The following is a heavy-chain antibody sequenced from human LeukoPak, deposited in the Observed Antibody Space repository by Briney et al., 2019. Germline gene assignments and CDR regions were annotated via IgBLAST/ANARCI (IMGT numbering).Heavy chain of an antibody. D-gene: IGHD6-13*01. CDR3: ARDLPLPPLAAAGTWSYFDY. V-gene: IGHV1-18*01. Sequence: GASVKVSCKASGYTFTSYGISWVRQAPGQGLEWMGWISAYNGNTNYAQKLQGRVTMTTDTSTSTAYMELRSLRSDDTAVYYCARDLPLPPLAAAGTWSYFDYWGQGTLVTVSS. CDR2: ISAYNGNT. CDR1: GYTFTSYG. J-gene: IGHJ4*02.